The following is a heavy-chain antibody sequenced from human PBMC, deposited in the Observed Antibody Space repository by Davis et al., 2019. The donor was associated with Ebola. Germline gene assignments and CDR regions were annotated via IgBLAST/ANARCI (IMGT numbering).Heavy chain of an antibody. J-gene: IGHJ5*02. Sequence: HTGGSLRLSCAASGFTFSSHWMYWVRQAPGEGLVWVSRSNSDGSSSTYADSVRGRFTVSRDNAKNTLYLQMNSLRVEDTAVYYCARDGPAARGFDTWGQGTRVTVSS. CDR3: ARDGPAARGFDT. CDR2: SNSDGSSS. V-gene: IGHV3-74*03. CDR1: GFTFSSHW. D-gene: IGHD6-6*01.